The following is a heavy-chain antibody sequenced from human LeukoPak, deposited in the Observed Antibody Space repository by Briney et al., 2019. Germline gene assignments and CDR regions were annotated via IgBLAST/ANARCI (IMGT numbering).Heavy chain of an antibody. Sequence: PGGSLRLSCAASRFTFSSYGMHWVRQAPGMGLEWVAFTRYDGSSQYYADSVKGRFTISRDNSENTLYLQMNRLRPEDTAIYYCAKVGFQHGDYYYYMDVWGKGTTVTVSS. CDR2: TRYDGSSQ. D-gene: IGHD3-10*01. CDR1: RFTFSSYG. CDR3: AKVGFQHGDYYYYMDV. V-gene: IGHV3-30*02. J-gene: IGHJ6*03.